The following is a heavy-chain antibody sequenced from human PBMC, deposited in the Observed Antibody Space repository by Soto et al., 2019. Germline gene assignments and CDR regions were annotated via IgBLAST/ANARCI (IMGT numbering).Heavy chain of an antibody. D-gene: IGHD2-15*01. CDR3: ARSWGGDGYSH. J-gene: IGHJ4*02. CDR1: GDSLNGGAYY. CDR2: IYHTGST. V-gene: IGHV4-61*03. Sequence: SETLSLACEVSGDSLNGGAYYWTWIRQSPGRALEWIGHIYHTGSTNYNPSLRSRLTISLDTSKNHFSLTLRSVNAVDTGVYYRARSWGGDGYSHWGQGTLVTVSS.